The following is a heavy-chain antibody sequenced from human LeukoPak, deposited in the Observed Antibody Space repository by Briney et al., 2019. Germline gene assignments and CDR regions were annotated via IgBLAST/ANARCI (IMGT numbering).Heavy chain of an antibody. CDR3: ARTLYPWNFDF. CDR1: GGSFSGYY. D-gene: IGHD2-2*02. CDR2: INHSGST. V-gene: IGHV4-34*01. Sequence: SETLSLTCAVYGGSFSGYYWSWIRQPPGKGLEWIGEINHSGSTNYNPSLKSRLTISVDTSKNQFSLRLISVIAADTAVYYCARTLYPWNFDFWGQGILVTVSS. J-gene: IGHJ4*02.